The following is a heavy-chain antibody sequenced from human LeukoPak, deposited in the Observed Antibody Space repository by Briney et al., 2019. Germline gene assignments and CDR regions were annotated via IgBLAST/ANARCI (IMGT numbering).Heavy chain of an antibody. D-gene: IGHD3-22*01. J-gene: IGHJ4*02. CDR2: ILDSGDT. CDR3: ARLSLGDSRGYFRPPRDC. Sequence: PSETLSLTCAVSGGSIRDSPFYWAWIRQPPGKGLEWIGKILDSGDTYYSPSLKSRVTISIDSSKNQFSLNLTSVTAADTAVYYCARLSLGDSRGYFRPPRDCWGQGSLVTVSS. V-gene: IGHV4-39*01. CDR1: GGSIRDSPFY.